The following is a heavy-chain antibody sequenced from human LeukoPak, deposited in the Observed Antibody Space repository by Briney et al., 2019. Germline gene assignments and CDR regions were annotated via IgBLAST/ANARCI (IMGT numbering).Heavy chain of an antibody. CDR3: AKGAVWQRYYFDY. Sequence: GGSLRLACAASGFTFTSYAMNWVRQAPGKGLEWVSAISGSGTTTYYADSVKGRFTISRDNSKNTLYLQMNSLRAEDTAVYYCAKGAVWQRYYFDYWGQGTLVTVSS. CDR2: ISGSGTTT. J-gene: IGHJ4*02. V-gene: IGHV3-23*01. D-gene: IGHD6-25*01. CDR1: GFTFTSYA.